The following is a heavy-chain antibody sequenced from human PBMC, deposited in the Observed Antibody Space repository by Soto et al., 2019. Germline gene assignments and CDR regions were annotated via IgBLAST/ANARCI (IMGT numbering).Heavy chain of an antibody. V-gene: IGHV3-23*01. J-gene: IGHJ3*02. CDR1: GFTFSSYA. CDR2: IRGSGGST. D-gene: IGHD2-2*01. CDR3: AKGGYCSSTSCRYSSGLVAFDI. Sequence: EVQLLESGGGLVQPGGSLRLSCAASGFTFSSYAMSWVRQAPGKGLEWVSAIRGSGGSTYYADSVKGRFTISRDNSKNTLYLQMNSLRAEDTAVYYCAKGGYCSSTSCRYSSGLVAFDIWGQGTMVTVSS.